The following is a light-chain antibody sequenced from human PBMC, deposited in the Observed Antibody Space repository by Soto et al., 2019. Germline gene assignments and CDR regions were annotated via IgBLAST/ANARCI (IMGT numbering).Light chain of an antibody. V-gene: IGKV3-11*01. CDR1: QSVGSF. CDR3: QQRNSWPPTFT. CDR2: DTS. J-gene: IGKJ5*01. Sequence: EIVMTPSPATLSVSPEERATLSCRASQSVGSFLAWYQQKPGQAPRLLIYDTSIRATGIPARFSGSGSGTDFTLTISSLEPEDFAVYYCQQRNSWPPTFTFGQGTRLEI.